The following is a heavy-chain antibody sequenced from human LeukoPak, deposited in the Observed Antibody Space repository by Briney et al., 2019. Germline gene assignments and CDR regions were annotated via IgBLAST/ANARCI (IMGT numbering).Heavy chain of an antibody. D-gene: IGHD3-22*01. CDR3: ARGPWDYYDSSGYYHFDY. CDR2: INHSGST. J-gene: IGHJ4*02. CDR1: GGSISSGGYY. Sequence: SETLSLTCTVSGGSISSGGYYWSWIRQPPGKGLEWIGEINHSGSTNYNPSLKSRVTISVDTSKNQFSLKLSSVTAADTAVYYCARGPWDYYDSSGYYHFDYWGQGTLVTVSS. V-gene: IGHV4-39*07.